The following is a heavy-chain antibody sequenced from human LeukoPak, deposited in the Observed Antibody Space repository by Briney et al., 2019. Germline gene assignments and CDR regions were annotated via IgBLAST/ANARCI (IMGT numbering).Heavy chain of an antibody. D-gene: IGHD5-18*01. CDR1: GGSISSGSYY. CDR3: ARWSGYSYE. Sequence: SQTLSLTCTVSGGSISSGSYYWSWIRQPAGKGLEWIGRIYTSGSTNYNPSHKSRVTISVDTSKNQFSLKLSSVTAADTAVYYCARWSGYSYEWGQGTLVTVSS. V-gene: IGHV4-61*02. CDR2: IYTSGST. J-gene: IGHJ4*02.